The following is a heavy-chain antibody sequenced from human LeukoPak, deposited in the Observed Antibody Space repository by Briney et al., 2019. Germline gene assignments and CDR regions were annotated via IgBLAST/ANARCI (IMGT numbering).Heavy chain of an antibody. CDR3: ARGIRSPLFDY. CDR1: GYTFTHYG. Sequence: GASVKVSCKASGYTFTHYGITWVRQAPWQGLAWMGWINTYNGDTKCAQKLQGRVTMTTDTSTSTAFMELRSLRSDDSAVYYCARGIRSPLFDYWGLGTLVTVSP. J-gene: IGHJ4*02. V-gene: IGHV1-18*01. CDR2: INTYNGDT. D-gene: IGHD3-16*01.